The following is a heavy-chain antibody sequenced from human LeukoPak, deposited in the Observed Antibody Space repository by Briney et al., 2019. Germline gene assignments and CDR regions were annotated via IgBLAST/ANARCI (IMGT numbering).Heavy chain of an antibody. J-gene: IGHJ5*02. V-gene: IGHV4-39*01. CDR1: GGSISSSSYY. Sequence: SETLSLTCAVSGGSISSSSYYWGWIRQPPGKGLEWIGSIYYSGSTYYNPSLKSRVTISVDTSKNQFSLKLSSVTAADTAVYYCARHSGYCSGGSCYPNWFDPWGQGTLVTVSS. CDR2: IYYSGST. D-gene: IGHD2-15*01. CDR3: ARHSGYCSGGSCYPNWFDP.